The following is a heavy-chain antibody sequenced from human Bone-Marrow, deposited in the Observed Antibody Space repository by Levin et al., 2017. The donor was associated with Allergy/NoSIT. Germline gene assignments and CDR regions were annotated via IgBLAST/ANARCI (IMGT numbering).Heavy chain of an antibody. CDR1: GGSVSSYF. V-gene: IGHV4-4*07. D-gene: IGHD3-10*01. J-gene: IGHJ5*01. CDR3: ARDDYDLGGGKKWFDS. CDR2: VCNSGST. Sequence: SETLSLTCAVSGGSVSSYFWSWIRQPAGKGLEWIGRVCNSGSTNYNPSLKSRVTMSVDTSKNQFSLKLSSVTAADTAVYYCARDDYDLGGGKKWFDSWGQGTLATVSS.